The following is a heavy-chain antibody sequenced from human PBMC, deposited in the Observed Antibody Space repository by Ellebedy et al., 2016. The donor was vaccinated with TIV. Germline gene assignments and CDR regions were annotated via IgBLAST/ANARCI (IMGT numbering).Heavy chain of an antibody. CDR1: GYTFSSYG. Sequence: ASVKVSCXASGYTFSSYGISWVRQAPGQGLEWMGWISAYNGNTNYAQKLQGRVTLTRDTSTSTAYMELRSLRSDDTAVYYCARVGITGYYYMDVWGKGTTVTVSS. CDR2: ISAYNGNT. D-gene: IGHD5-24*01. J-gene: IGHJ6*03. V-gene: IGHV1-18*01. CDR3: ARVGITGYYYMDV.